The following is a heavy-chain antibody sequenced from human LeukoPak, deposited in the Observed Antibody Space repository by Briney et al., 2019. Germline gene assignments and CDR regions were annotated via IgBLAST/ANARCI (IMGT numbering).Heavy chain of an antibody. CDR2: INHSGST. CDR3: ARHKRFGGSIYYYYYMDV. D-gene: IGHD3-10*01. CDR1: GGSFSGYY. J-gene: IGHJ6*03. Sequence: SETLSLTCAVYGGSFSGYYWSWIRQPPGKGLEWIGEINHSGSTNYNPSRKSRVTISVDTSKNQFSLKLSSVTAADTAVYYCARHKRFGGSIYYYYYMDVWGKGTTVTISS. V-gene: IGHV4-34*01.